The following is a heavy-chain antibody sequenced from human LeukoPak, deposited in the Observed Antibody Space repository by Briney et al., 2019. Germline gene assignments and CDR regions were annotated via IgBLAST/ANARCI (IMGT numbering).Heavy chain of an antibody. CDR1: GFTFGDHA. CDR3: TRGPIQLWLHKGMDV. CDR2: IRSKAYRGTT. J-gene: IGHJ6*02. V-gene: IGHV3-49*04. Sequence: QPGRSLRLSCTASGFTFGDHAMSWVRQAPGKVLEWVGFIRSKAYRGTTEYAASVKGRFTISRDDSKSIAYLQMNSLKTEDTAVYYCTRGPIQLWLHKGMDVWGQGTTVIVSS. D-gene: IGHD5-18*01.